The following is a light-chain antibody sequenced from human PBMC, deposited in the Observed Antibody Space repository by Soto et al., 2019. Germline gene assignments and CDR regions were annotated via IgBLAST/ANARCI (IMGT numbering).Light chain of an antibody. Sequence: QSVLTQPPSASGSPGQSVTISCSGTSSDTGDYNYVSLYQQHPGKAPKLMIYEVSKRPSGVPDRFSGSKSCNTASLTVSGLQAEDEADYYCSSYAGSDNYVFGTGTKVTVL. J-gene: IGLJ1*01. CDR3: SSYAGSDNYV. CDR1: SSDTGDYNY. V-gene: IGLV2-8*01. CDR2: EVS.